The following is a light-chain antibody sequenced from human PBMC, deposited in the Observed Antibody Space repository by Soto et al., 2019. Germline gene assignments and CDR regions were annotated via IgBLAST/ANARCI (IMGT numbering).Light chain of an antibody. CDR1: QSVSSSY. CDR3: QQYGSSPPERT. CDR2: GAS. V-gene: IGKV3-20*01. Sequence: EIVLTQSPGTLSLSPGERATLSCRASQSVSSSYLAWYQQKPGQAPRLLIYGASSRATGIPDRFSGSGSGTDFTLTISRLEPEDFAVYYSQQYGSSPPERTFGQGTKVEIK. J-gene: IGKJ1*01.